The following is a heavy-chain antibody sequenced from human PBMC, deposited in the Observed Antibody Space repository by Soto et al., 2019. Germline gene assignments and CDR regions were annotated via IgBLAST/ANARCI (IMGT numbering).Heavy chain of an antibody. CDR3: ARGDDFGGLKPDWFVS. D-gene: IGHD3-10*01. V-gene: IGHV4-59*01. CDR2: IYYSGST. Sequence: SETLSLTCTVSGGSIRNYYWSWIRQPPGKGLEWIGNIYYSGSTNYNPSLKSRVTISVDTSKNQFSLKLTSVTAADTAVYYCARGDDFGGLKPDWFVSWGQGTRVTV. CDR1: GGSIRNYY. J-gene: IGHJ5*01.